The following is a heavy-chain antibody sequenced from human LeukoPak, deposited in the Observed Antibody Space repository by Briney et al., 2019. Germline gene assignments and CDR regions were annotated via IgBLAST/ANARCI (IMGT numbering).Heavy chain of an antibody. J-gene: IGHJ4*02. CDR2: ISAYNGNT. D-gene: IGHD6-19*01. CDR3: ARHSSGWSFYFDY. CDR1: GYTFTSYE. V-gene: IGHV1-18*01. Sequence: ASVKVSCKASGYTFTSYEISWVRQAPGQGLEWMAWISAYNGNTNYAQNLQGRVTMTTDTSTSTAYMELRSLRSDDTAVYYCARHSSGWSFYFDYWGLGTLVTVSS.